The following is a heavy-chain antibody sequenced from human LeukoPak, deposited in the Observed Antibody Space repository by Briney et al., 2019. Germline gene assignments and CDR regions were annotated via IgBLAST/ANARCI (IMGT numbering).Heavy chain of an antibody. Sequence: PSDTLSLTCTVSGDSSSSHSYFWGWIRQPPGKGLEWIGNIHHIGSTYYNPSLKSRVAISVDTSTNQFSLKLSSVTAADTAVYYCARGQEYLWLHKDYWGQGTLVTVSS. CDR3: ARGQEYLWLHKDY. CDR2: IHHIGST. V-gene: IGHV4-39*01. J-gene: IGHJ4*02. CDR1: GDSSSSHSYF. D-gene: IGHD5-18*01.